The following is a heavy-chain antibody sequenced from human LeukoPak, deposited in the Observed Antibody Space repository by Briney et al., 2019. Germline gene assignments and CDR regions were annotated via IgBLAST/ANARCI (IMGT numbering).Heavy chain of an antibody. CDR1: GFSFSDYW. Sequence: GGSLRLSCVASGFSFSDYWMSWVRQAPGKGLVWVSRINSDGSSTSYADSVKGRFTISRDNAKNTLYLQMNSLRAEDTAVYYCARETPTLGYCSSTSCYYYGMDVWGQGTTVTVSS. V-gene: IGHV3-74*01. CDR2: INSDGSST. J-gene: IGHJ6*02. D-gene: IGHD2-2*01. CDR3: ARETPTLGYCSSTSCYYYGMDV.